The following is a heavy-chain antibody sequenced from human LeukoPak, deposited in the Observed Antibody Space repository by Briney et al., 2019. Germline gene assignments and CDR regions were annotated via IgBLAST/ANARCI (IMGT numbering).Heavy chain of an antibody. CDR2: IYPGDSDT. J-gene: IGHJ4*02. CDR1: GYSFTSYW. CDR3: ARTYYYDSSGYLEPGDY. Sequence: GESLKISCKGSGYSFTSYWIGWVRQMPGKGLEWMGIIYPGDSDTRYSPSFQGQVTISADKSISTAYLQWSSLKASDTATYYCARTYYYDSSGYLEPGDYWGQGTLVTVSS. D-gene: IGHD3-22*01. V-gene: IGHV5-51*01.